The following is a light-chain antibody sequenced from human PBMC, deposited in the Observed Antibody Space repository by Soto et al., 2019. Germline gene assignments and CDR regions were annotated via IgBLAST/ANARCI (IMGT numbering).Light chain of an antibody. Sequence: DIVLTQSPATLSLSPGNRVTLSCRANERISHSLAWYQQRPGQAPRILIYDASFRATGIPERFSGSGSGTDFTISISSLESEDFAVYYCQLSQQRSSWPPIAFGQGTRLDLK. CDR3: QLSQQRSSWPPIA. CDR2: DAS. CDR1: ERISHS. V-gene: IGKV3-11*01. J-gene: IGKJ5*01.